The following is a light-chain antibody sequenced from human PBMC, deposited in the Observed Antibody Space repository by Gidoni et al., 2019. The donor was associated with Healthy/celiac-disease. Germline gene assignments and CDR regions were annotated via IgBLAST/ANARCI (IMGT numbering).Light chain of an antibody. CDR3: MQALQTPIT. CDR1: QSLLHSNGYNY. Sequence: DIVLSQSPLSLPVTPGEPPSISCRSSQSLLHSNGYNYLDWYLQKPGQSPQLLIYLGSNLASGVPDRFSGSGSGTDFTLKISRVEAEDVGVYYCMQALQTPITFGEGTRLEIK. V-gene: IGKV2-28*01. J-gene: IGKJ5*01. CDR2: LGS.